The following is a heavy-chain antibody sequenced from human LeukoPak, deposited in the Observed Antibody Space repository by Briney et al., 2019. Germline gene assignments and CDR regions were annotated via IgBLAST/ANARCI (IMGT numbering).Heavy chain of an antibody. CDR3: AREGSAWSMNY. CDR1: GGSISSYY. CDR2: IYYSGST. V-gene: IGHV4-59*01. J-gene: IGHJ4*02. Sequence: ASETLSLTCTVSGGSISSYYWSWIRQPPGKGLEWIGYIYYSGSTNYNPSLNSRVTISLDTSKNQFSLKLSSVTAADTAVYYCAREGSAWSMNYWGQGTLVTVSS. D-gene: IGHD6-19*01.